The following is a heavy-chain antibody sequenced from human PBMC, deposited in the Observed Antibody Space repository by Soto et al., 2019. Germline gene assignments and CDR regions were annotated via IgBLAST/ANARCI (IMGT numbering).Heavy chain of an antibody. CDR1: GDSISSYY. Sequence: PSETLSLTCAVSGDSISSYYCVWIRQPPGKGLESIGYLYYGRSANYNPSLKSRVTLSVDTSTNQCSLTLSSMTAADTAVYYCARDWAAAGPFDYWGQGTLVTVSS. J-gene: IGHJ4*02. CDR2: LYYGRSA. CDR3: ARDWAAAGPFDY. D-gene: IGHD6-13*01. V-gene: IGHV4-59*01.